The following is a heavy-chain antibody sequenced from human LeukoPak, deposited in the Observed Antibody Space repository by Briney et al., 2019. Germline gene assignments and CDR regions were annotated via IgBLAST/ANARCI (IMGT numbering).Heavy chain of an antibody. V-gene: IGHV3-30-3*01. Sequence: PGRSPRLSCAASGFTFSSYAFHWVRQAPGKGLEWVALISDHESGSNEYYAASVKGRFTISRDNSRKTLSLQMNTLRIEDTAVYYCARSRGYCGGEAQCDFTYWGQGTLDTVSS. CDR3: ARSRGYCGGEAQCDFTY. D-gene: IGHD2-21*01. J-gene: IGHJ4*02. CDR2: ISDHESGSNE. CDR1: GFTFSSYA.